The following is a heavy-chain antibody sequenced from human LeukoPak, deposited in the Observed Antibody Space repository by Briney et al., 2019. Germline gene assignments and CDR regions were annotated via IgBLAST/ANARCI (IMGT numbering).Heavy chain of an antibody. CDR2: ISSSSSNL. CDR1: GFTFSSYS. Sequence: GGSLRLSCAASGFTFSSYSMNWVRQAPGKGLEWVACISSSSSNLYYADSVKGRFTISRDNAKNSLYLQMNSLIAEDTAVYYCARDSGTSPDVLRYCDGLATNRFKDNVDYWGQGTLVTVSS. J-gene: IGHJ4*02. D-gene: IGHD3-9*01. V-gene: IGHV3-21*01. CDR3: ARDSGTSPDVLRYCDGLATNRFKDNVDY.